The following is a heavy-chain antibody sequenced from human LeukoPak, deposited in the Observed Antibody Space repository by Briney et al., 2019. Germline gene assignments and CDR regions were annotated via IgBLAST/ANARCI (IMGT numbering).Heavy chain of an antibody. CDR2: IIPIFGTA. CDR3: ARAGDIVVVPATNLDAFDI. J-gene: IGHJ3*02. D-gene: IGHD2-2*01. V-gene: IGHV1-69*06. CDR1: GGTFSSYA. Sequence: PGSSVKVSCKASGGTFSSYAISWVRQAPGQGLEWMGGIIPIFGTANYAQKFQGRVTITADKSTSTAYMELSSLRSEDTAVCYCARAGDIVVVPATNLDAFDIWGQGTMVTVSS.